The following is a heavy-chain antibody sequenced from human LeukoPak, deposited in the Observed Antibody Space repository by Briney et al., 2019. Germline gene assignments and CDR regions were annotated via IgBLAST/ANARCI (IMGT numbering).Heavy chain of an antibody. Sequence: SSETLSLTCTVSGGSISSSSYYWGWIRQPPGKGLEWIGSIYYSGSTYYNPSLKSRVTISVDTSKNQFSLKLSSVTAADTAVYYCARDVPFSLWSSGWHADYWGQGTLVTVSS. D-gene: IGHD6-19*01. J-gene: IGHJ4*02. CDR2: IYYSGST. V-gene: IGHV4-39*07. CDR1: GGSISSSSYY. CDR3: ARDVPFSLWSSGWHADY.